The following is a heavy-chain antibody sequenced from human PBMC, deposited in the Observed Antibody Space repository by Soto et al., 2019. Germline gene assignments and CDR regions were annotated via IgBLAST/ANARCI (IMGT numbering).Heavy chain of an antibody. J-gene: IGHJ4*02. CDR2: IIPIFGTA. CDR3: ARGRLKGFSSGYISDFDY. V-gene: IGHV1-69*06. Sequence: GASVKVSCKASGGTFSSYAISWVRQAPGQGLEWMGGIIPIFGTANYAQKLQGRVTITADKSTSTAYMELSSLRSEDTAVYYCARGRLKGFSSGYISDFDYLGQGTLVTVSS. CDR1: GGTFSSYA. D-gene: IGHD3-22*01.